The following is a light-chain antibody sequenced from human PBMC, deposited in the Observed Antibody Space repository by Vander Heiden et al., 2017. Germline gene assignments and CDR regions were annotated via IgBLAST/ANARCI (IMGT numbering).Light chain of an antibody. Sequence: SNELTQPPSVSVSPGQTARITCSGNAFPKQYAYWYQQKPGQAPVLGIYKDSERPSGIPERFSGSSSGTTVTLTISGVQAEDEADYYCQSADSSGTWVFGGGTKLTVL. CDR3: QSADSSGTWV. V-gene: IGLV3-25*03. J-gene: IGLJ3*02. CDR2: KDS. CDR1: AFPKQY.